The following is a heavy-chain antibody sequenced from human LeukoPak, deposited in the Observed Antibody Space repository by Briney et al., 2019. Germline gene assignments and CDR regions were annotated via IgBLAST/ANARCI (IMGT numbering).Heavy chain of an antibody. CDR2: IYTSGST. CDR3: ARAGNTIFGVVISYFDY. V-gene: IGHV4-61*02. J-gene: IGHJ4*02. Sequence: PSQTLSLTCTVSGGSISSGSYYWSWIRQPAGKGLEWIGRIYTSGSTNYNPSLKSRVTISVDTSKDQFSLKLSSVTAADTAVYYCARAGNTIFGVVISYFDYWGQGTLVTVSS. CDR1: GGSISSGSYY. D-gene: IGHD3-3*01.